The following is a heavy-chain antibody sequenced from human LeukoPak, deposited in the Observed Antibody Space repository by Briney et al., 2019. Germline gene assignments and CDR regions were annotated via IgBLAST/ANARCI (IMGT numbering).Heavy chain of an antibody. CDR2: ISGNGQQR. CDR3: AKDGNYLDSSGFFIPFDH. Sequence: GGSLRLSCSASGFTFSRSAMTWVRQLPGKGLEWVSTISGNGQQRYYGDSVKGRLSVSRDNSKNTLYLQKDSLRADYSALYYCAKDGNYLDSSGFFIPFDHWGQGTLVTVSS. CDR1: GFTFSRSA. D-gene: IGHD3-22*01. V-gene: IGHV3-23*02. J-gene: IGHJ4*02.